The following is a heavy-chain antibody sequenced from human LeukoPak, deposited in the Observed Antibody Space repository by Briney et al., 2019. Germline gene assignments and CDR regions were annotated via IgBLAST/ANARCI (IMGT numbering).Heavy chain of an antibody. D-gene: IGHD2-21*01. V-gene: IGHV4-4*02. CDR3: ARTMKEVRYFDY. Sequence: SETLSLTCAVSGGSISSSNWYTWVRQPPEKGLEWIGEINHSGSTNYNPSLKSRVTISVDTSKNQFSLKLSSVTAADTAVYYCARTMKEVRYFDYWGQGTLVTVSS. J-gene: IGHJ4*02. CDR1: GGSISSSNW. CDR2: INHSGST.